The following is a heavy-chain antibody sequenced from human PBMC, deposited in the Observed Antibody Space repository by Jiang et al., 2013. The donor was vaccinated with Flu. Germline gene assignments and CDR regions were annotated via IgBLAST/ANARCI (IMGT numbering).Heavy chain of an antibody. V-gene: IGHV4-39*01. CDR3: ARHTQHSGYDLDWFDP. CDR2: IYYSGST. Sequence: GPGLVKPSETLSLTCTVSGGSISSSSYYWGWIRQPPGKGLEWIGSIYYSGSTYYNPSLKSRVTISVDTSKNQFSLKLSSVTAADTAVYYCARHTQHSGYDLDWFDPWGQGTLVTVSS. D-gene: IGHD5-12*01. J-gene: IGHJ5*02. CDR1: GGSISSSSYY.